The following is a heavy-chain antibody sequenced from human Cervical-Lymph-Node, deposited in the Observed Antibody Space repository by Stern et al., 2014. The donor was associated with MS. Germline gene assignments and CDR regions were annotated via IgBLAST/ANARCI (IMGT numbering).Heavy chain of an antibody. J-gene: IGHJ4*02. V-gene: IGHV3-53*02. D-gene: IGHD1-1*01. CDR2: ITNVGST. Sequence: DVHLVETGGGVIQPGGSLRLSCTASGFTGSRDYMTWVRQAPGKGLEWVSLITNVGSTFYTDSVKGRFTISRDDSKNTVYLHMTSLRAEDTAMYYCATDTSSPERSDWWGQGTLVTVSS. CDR3: ATDTSSPERSDW. CDR1: GFTGSRDY.